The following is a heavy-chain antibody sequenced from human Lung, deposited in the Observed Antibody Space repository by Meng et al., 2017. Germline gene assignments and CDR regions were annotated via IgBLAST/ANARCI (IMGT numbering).Heavy chain of an antibody. CDR2: VNPNNGGT. CDR3: ASYCRGTSCATY. D-gene: IGHD2-15*01. Sequence: QVQLVQSGAEVKKPGAAVKVSCKASGYNFTGSYMHWVRQAPGQGLEWMGRVNPNNGGTNYAQKFQGRVTMTRDTSISTAYLEVSRLTSDDTAVYYCASYCRGTSCATYWGQGSLVTVSS. CDR1: GYNFTGSY. V-gene: IGHV1-2*06. J-gene: IGHJ4*02.